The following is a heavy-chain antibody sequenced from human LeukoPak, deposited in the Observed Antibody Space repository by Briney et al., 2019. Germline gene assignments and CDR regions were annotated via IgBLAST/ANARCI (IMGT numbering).Heavy chain of an antibody. CDR1: GFTFSSYS. Sequence: GGSLRLSCAASGFTFSSYSMNWVRQAPGKGLEWVSYISSSSSTIYYADSVKGRFTISRDNAKNPLYLQMNSLRAEDTAVYYCARGDPMIVVVTPLYYFDYWGQGTLVTVSS. CDR2: ISSSSSTI. V-gene: IGHV3-48*04. CDR3: ARGDPMIVVVTPLYYFDY. J-gene: IGHJ4*02. D-gene: IGHD3-22*01.